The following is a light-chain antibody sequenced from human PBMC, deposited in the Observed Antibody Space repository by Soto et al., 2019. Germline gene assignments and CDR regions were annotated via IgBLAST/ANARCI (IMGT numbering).Light chain of an antibody. Sequence: QSALTQPASVSGSPGQTITISCTGTRTDIGGYNLVSWYQQHPGKAPKLLIHEFSNRPSGISNRFSGSKSDNMASLTISGLRAEDEADYYCSAYSAGSTLLVFGSGTKVTVL. J-gene: IGLJ1*01. V-gene: IGLV2-14*01. CDR2: EFS. CDR3: SAYSAGSTLLV. CDR1: RTDIGGYNL.